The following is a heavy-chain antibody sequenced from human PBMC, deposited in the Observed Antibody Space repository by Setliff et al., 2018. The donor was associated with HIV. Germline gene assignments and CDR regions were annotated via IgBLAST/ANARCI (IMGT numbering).Heavy chain of an antibody. CDR2: INPDNGHT. CDR1: GYIFTGYY. D-gene: IGHD7-27*01. CDR3: ARDRRAGVYYYTDV. V-gene: IGHV1-2*02. Sequence: ASVKVSCKASGYIFTGYYVHWVRRAPGQGFEWMGWINPDNGHTQYGQKFQGRLTLTRDTSIRTAYMELSRLTFDDTAMYHCARDRRAGVYYYTDVWGTGTTVTVSS. J-gene: IGHJ6*03.